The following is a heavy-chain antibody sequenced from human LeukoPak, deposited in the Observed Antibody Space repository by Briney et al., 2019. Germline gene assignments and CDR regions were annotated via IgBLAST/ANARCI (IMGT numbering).Heavy chain of an antibody. J-gene: IGHJ6*03. D-gene: IGHD6-19*01. CDR1: GGSFSGYY. Sequence: PSETLSLTCVVYGGSFSGYYWSCIRQAPGKGLEWIGEISHGGITKYNPSLTSRVTISVDSSKKQLSLNLPSVTAADTAVYYCARGIAVAVDYYYYYMDVWGKGTTVTVSS. CDR2: ISHGGIT. V-gene: IGHV4-34*01. CDR3: ARGIAVAVDYYYYYMDV.